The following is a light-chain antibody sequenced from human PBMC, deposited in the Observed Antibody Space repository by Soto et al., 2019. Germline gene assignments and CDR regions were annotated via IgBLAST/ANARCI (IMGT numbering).Light chain of an antibody. J-gene: IGKJ1*01. CDR2: GAS. CDR1: QSVSSSY. Sequence: IVLTQSPGTLSLSPGERATLSCRASQSVSSSYLAWYQQKPGQAPRLLIYGASTRATGMPGRFSGSGSGTEFTLTISSLQSEDFAVYYCQQYNNWPWPFGQGTKV. V-gene: IGKV3-15*01. CDR3: QQYNNWPWP.